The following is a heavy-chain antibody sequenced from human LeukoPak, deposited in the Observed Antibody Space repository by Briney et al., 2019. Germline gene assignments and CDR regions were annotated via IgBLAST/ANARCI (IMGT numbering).Heavy chain of an antibody. CDR3: AKDATTHTVTTHYFDY. Sequence: QPGGSLRLSCAGSGFTFRTYAMSWVRQAPGKGLEWVSAISGSGADIYYADSVKGRFTTSRDNSKNTLFLQMNSLRAEDTAVYYCAKDATTHTVTTHYFDYWGQGSLVTVSS. CDR2: ISGSGADI. D-gene: IGHD4-17*01. J-gene: IGHJ4*02. V-gene: IGHV3-23*01. CDR1: GFTFRTYA.